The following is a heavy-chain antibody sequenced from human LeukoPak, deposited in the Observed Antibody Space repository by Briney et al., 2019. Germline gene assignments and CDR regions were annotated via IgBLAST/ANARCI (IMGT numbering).Heavy chain of an antibody. V-gene: IGHV4-61*02. CDR3: ASALRYMDV. D-gene: IGHD3-16*01. J-gene: IGHJ6*03. CDR1: GGSISSGSYY. Sequence: NSSETLSLTCTVSGGSISSGSYYWSWIRQPAGKGLEWIGRIYTSGSTYYNPSLKSRVTISVDTSKNQFSLKLSSVTAADTAVYYCASALRYMDVWGKGTTVTISS. CDR2: IYTSGST.